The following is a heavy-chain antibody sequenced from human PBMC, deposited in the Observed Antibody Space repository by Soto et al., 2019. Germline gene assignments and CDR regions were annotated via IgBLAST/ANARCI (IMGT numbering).Heavy chain of an antibody. D-gene: IGHD4-17*01. CDR3: ARGPYGDNGGYFDY. Sequence: SETLSLTCGVSGYSISSDYYWGWIRQPPGKGLEWIGIIHHSGRTFYNPSLKSRVTISVDTSKNQFSLKLSSVTAADTAVYYCARGPYGDNGGYFDYWGHGAMVTVSS. CDR1: GYSISSDYY. V-gene: IGHV4-38-2*01. CDR2: IHHSGRT. J-gene: IGHJ4*01.